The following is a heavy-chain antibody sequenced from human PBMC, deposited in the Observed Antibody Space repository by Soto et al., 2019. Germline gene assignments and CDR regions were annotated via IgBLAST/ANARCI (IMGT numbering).Heavy chain of an antibody. CDR2: ISGSGGST. Sequence: PGGSLRVSCPAPLFTFSNHAVSWLLQPPLKGLDLVSAISGSGGSTYYADSVKGRFTISRGNSKNTLYLQMNSLRAEDTAVYYCAKDKSDCTNGVCPYYGMDVWGQGTTVTVSS. D-gene: IGHD2-8*01. J-gene: IGHJ6*02. CDR1: LFTFSNHA. CDR3: AKDKSDCTNGVCPYYGMDV. V-gene: IGHV3-23*01.